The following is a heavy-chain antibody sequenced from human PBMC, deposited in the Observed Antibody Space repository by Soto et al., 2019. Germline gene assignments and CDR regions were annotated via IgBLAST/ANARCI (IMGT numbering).Heavy chain of an antibody. CDR3: AKDIGPLYGGELDAFDI. CDR1: GFTFDDYA. Sequence: EVQLVESGGGLVQPGRSLRLSCAASGFTFDDYAMHWVRQAPGKGLEWVSGISWNSGSIGYADSVKGRFTISSDNAKNSLYLQMNSLRAEDTALYYCAKDIGPLYGGELDAFDIWGQGTMVTVSS. CDR2: ISWNSGSI. D-gene: IGHD4-17*01. J-gene: IGHJ3*02. V-gene: IGHV3-9*01.